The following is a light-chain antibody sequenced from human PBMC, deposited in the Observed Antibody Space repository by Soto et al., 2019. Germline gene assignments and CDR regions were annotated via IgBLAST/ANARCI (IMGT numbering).Light chain of an antibody. CDR2: GAS. V-gene: IGKV3-15*01. CDR1: QSVSSN. CDR3: QQYNNWPPYT. Sequence: EIVMTQSPATLSVSLGKRATLSCRASQSVSSNLAWYQQKPGQAPRLLIYGASTRATGIPARFSGSGSGTEFTLTISSLQSEDFAVYYCQQYNNWPPYTFGQGTKLEIK. J-gene: IGKJ2*01.